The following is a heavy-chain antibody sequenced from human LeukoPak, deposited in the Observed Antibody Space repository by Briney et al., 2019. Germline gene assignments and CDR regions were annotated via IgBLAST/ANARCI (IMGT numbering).Heavy chain of an antibody. Sequence: SETLSLTCAVYGGSFSGYYWSWIRQPPGKGLEWIGEINHSGSTNYNPSLKSRATISVDTSKNQFSLKLSSVTAADTAVYYCARGRGSGYYFDYWGQGTLVTVSS. D-gene: IGHD1-26*01. CDR3: ARGRGSGYYFDY. CDR1: GGSFSGYY. CDR2: INHSGST. J-gene: IGHJ4*02. V-gene: IGHV4-34*01.